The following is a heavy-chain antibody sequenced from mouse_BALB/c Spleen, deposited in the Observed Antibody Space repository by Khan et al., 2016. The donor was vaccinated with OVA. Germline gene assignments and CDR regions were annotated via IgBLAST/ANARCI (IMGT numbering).Heavy chain of an antibody. CDR1: GFTFSSFG. V-gene: IGHV5-17*02. J-gene: IGHJ2*01. D-gene: IGHD1-1*01. CDR3: ARSYFYGYYFDQ. Sequence: EVELVESGGGLVQPGGSRKLSCVASGFTFSSFGMHWVRQAPEKGLEWVAYISGDSNTIYYTDTVMGRFTISRANPKNTLFLQMTSLRSEDRAMYYCARSYFYGYYFDQWGQGTTLTVSS. CDR2: ISGDSNTI.